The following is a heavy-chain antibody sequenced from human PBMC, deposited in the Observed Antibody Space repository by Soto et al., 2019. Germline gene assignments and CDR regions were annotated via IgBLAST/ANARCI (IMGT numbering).Heavy chain of an antibody. CDR1: GFTVSSNY. J-gene: IGHJ5*02. CDR3: AREIGHCSGGICS. Sequence: EVQLVESGGGLIQPGGSLRLSCAASGFTVSSNYMSWVRQAPGKGLEWVPIIYSGVKTYYADSVKGRFTISRDNSNNMLYLQMNSLRVEDTAVYYCAREIGHCSGGICSWGQGTLVTVSS. CDR2: IYSGVKT. V-gene: IGHV3-53*01. D-gene: IGHD2-15*01.